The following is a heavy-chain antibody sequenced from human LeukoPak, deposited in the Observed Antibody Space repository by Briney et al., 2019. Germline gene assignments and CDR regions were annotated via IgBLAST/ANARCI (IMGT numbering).Heavy chain of an antibody. V-gene: IGHV3-48*02. CDR2: ISSSGSTI. J-gene: IGHJ4*02. CDR1: GFTFSSYS. CDR3: ARTTVFDY. Sequence: PGGSLRLSCATSGFTFSSYSVSWVRQAPGKGLEWVSYISSSGSTIYYAASVKGRFIISRDNARKSVSLQMNSLRDEDTAVYYCARTTVFDYWGQGTLVTVSS. D-gene: IGHD1-14*01.